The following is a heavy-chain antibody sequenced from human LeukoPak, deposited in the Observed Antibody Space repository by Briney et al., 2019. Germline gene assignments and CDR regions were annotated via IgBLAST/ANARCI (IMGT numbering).Heavy chain of an antibody. V-gene: IGHV1-18*04. CDR1: GYTLSYYY. CDR3: ARYYGSGSYDY. D-gene: IGHD3-10*01. J-gene: IGHJ4*02. Sequence: ASVKVSCKASGYTLSYYYMHWVRQAPGQGLEWMGWISAYNGNTNHAQKFQGRVTMTTDTSTSTAYMELRSLSSDDTAVYYCARYYGSGSYDYWGQGTLVTVSS. CDR2: ISAYNGNT.